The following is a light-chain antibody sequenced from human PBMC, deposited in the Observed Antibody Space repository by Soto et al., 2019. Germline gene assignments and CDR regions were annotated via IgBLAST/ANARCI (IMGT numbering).Light chain of an antibody. CDR1: QTVRNNY. J-gene: IGKJ1*01. V-gene: IGKV3-20*01. CDR3: QQYSSNSPST. CDR2: DAS. Sequence: VLTQSPGTLSLSPGERATLSCRASQTVRNNYLAWYQQKPGQAPRLLIYDASSRATGIPDRFSGGGSGTDFTLIISSLQPDDFATYYCQQYSSNSPSTFGQGTKVDIK.